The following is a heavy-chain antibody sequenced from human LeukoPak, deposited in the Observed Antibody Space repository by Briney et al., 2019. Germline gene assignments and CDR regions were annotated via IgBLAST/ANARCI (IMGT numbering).Heavy chain of an antibody. CDR3: ARVPAKRGYSYGSGAVSDP. J-gene: IGHJ5*02. CDR2: INPNSGGT. CDR1: GFTFSSYA. D-gene: IGHD5-18*01. V-gene: IGHV1-2*02. Sequence: GRSLRLSCAASGFTFSSYAMHWVRQAPGQGLEWMGWINPNSGGTNYAQKFQGRVTMTRDTSISTAYMELSRLRSDDTAVYYCARVPAKRGYSYGSGAVSDPWGQGTLVTVSS.